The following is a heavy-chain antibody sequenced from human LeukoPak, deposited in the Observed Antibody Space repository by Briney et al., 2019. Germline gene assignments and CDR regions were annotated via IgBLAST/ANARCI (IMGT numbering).Heavy chain of an antibody. CDR3: ARGCGGTPGCYIIDN. Sequence: GGSLRLSCVASGFPFNVQTMSWVRQPPGKGLEWVAVIWNDGSDKYYGDSVKGRFTVSRDNSKNTLYLQMDSLRAEDTAVYYCARGCGGTPGCYIIDNWGQGTLVTVSS. V-gene: IGHV3-33*08. D-gene: IGHD2-21*01. CDR2: IWNDGSDK. J-gene: IGHJ4*02. CDR1: GFPFNVQT.